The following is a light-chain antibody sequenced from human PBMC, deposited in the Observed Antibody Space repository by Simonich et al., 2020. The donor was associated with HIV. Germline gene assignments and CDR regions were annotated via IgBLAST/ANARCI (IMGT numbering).Light chain of an antibody. V-gene: IGKV1-9*01. Sequence: DIQMTQSPSSLSASIGDRVTTTCRASQSISNYLNWYQAKEGKAPKLLIYAASRLQSGVPSRFSGSGSGTEFTLTISSLQPEDFATYYCQQLNSYPPYTFGQGTKLEIK. CDR3: QQLNSYPPYT. CDR2: AAS. CDR1: QSISNY. J-gene: IGKJ2*01.